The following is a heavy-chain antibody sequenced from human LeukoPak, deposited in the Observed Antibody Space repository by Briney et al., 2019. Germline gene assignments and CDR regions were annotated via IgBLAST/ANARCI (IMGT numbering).Heavy chain of an antibody. V-gene: IGHV4-61*02. CDR2: IYTSGTT. Sequence: TLSLTCTVSGGSISSGSFYWSWIRQPAGKGLEWIGRIYTSGTTNYNPSLRSRVTISINTSKNQFSLNLSSVTAADTAMYYCARGHTVTDDAFENWGQGTMVIVSS. D-gene: IGHD4-17*01. J-gene: IGHJ3*02. CDR1: GGSISSGSFY. CDR3: ARGHTVTDDAFEN.